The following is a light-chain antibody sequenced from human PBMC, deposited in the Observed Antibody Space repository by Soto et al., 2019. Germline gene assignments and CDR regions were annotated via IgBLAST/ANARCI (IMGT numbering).Light chain of an antibody. Sequence: EIVLTQSPGTLSLSPVERATLSCMASQSVSSSYLAWYQQKPGQAPRLLIYGASSRATGIPDRFSGSGSGTDFTLTISRLEPEDFAVYYCQQYSSSPPITFGQGTRLEIK. J-gene: IGKJ5*01. CDR1: QSVSSSY. V-gene: IGKV3-20*01. CDR2: GAS. CDR3: QQYSSSPPIT.